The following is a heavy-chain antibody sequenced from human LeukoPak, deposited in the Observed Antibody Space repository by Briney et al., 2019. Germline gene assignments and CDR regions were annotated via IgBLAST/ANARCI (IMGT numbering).Heavy chain of an antibody. CDR2: LNSDGTTT. CDR1: GFTFSGYW. CDR3: ARGDYYGSRGRMDV. D-gene: IGHD3-10*01. J-gene: IGHJ6*02. V-gene: IGHV3-74*01. Sequence: GGSLRLSCAASGFTFSGYWMHWVRQAPGKGLVWVSRLNSDGTTTTYADSVKGRFTISRDNAKNTLYLQMNSLRAEDTAVYFYARGDYYGSRGRMDVWGQGTTVAVSS.